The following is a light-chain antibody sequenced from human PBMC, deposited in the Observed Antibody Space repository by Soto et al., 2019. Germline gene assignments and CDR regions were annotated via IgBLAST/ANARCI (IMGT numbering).Light chain of an antibody. CDR2: DAS. CDR1: QSVSNY. Sequence: EIVLTQSPATLSLSPGERATLSCRASQSVSNYLAWYQQKPGQAPRLVISDASTRASGISARFSGSGSGTDFTLTISSLQPEDFAVYYCQQRSNWPFTFGPGTRLDIK. CDR3: QQRSNWPFT. J-gene: IGKJ3*01. V-gene: IGKV3-11*01.